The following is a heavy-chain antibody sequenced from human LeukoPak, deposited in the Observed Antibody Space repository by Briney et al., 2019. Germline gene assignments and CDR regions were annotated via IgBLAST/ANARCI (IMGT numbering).Heavy chain of an antibody. J-gene: IGHJ4*02. Sequence: PGGSLTLSCAASGFTFSSYAMSWVRQAPGKGLEWVSAISGSGGSTYYADSVKGRFTISGDNSKNTLYLQMNSLRAEDTAVYYCAKGTGHSRARVVDYWGQGPLVPVSS. D-gene: IGHD6-25*01. V-gene: IGHV3-23*01. CDR2: ISGSGGST. CDR3: AKGTGHSRARVVDY. CDR1: GFTFSSYA.